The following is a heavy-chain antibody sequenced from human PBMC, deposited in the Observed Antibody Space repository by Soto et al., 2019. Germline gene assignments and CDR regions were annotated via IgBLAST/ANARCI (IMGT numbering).Heavy chain of an antibody. CDR3: AKGLYSSGWYVRITYYYYYGMDV. CDR2: ISYDGSNK. D-gene: IGHD6-19*01. Sequence: SCAASGFTFSSYGMHWVRQAPGKGLEWVAVISYDGSNKYYADSVKGRFTISRDNSKNTLYLQMNSLRAEDTAVYYCAKGLYSSGWYVRITYYYYYGMDVWGQGTTVTVSS. CDR1: GFTFSSYG. V-gene: IGHV3-30*18. J-gene: IGHJ6*02.